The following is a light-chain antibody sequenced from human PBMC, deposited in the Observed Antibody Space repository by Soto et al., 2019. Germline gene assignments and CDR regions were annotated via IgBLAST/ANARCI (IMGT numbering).Light chain of an antibody. CDR3: QQYGSSPYT. J-gene: IGKJ2*01. V-gene: IGKV3-15*01. CDR1: QTINNN. CDR2: GAS. Sequence: VMTQAPATLSVSPGERATLSCRASQTINNNVAWYQLKDGQVPRLVIYGASTRATDIPARFSGSGSGTEFTLTISSLQSEDFAVYYCQQYGSSPYTFGLGTKLEIK.